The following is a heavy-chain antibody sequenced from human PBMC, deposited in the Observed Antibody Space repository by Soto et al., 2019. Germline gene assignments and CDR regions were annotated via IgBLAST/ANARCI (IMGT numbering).Heavy chain of an antibody. V-gene: IGHV3-23*01. J-gene: IGHJ4*02. CDR1: GFTFSGYA. CDR2: ISNSGGST. CDR3: LMGYVFDY. D-gene: IGHD1-1*01. Sequence: EVQMLESGGGLVQPGGSLILSCGASGFTFSGYAMSWVRKAPGKGLEWVSTISNSGGSTWYAESVKGRFTISTDNSTNTLDLQMNSLRAEDTAVYYCLMGYVFDYWGQGTLVTVSS.